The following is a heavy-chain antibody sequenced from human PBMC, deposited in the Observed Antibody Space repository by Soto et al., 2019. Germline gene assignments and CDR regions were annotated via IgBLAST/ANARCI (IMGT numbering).Heavy chain of an antibody. J-gene: IGHJ5*02. CDR3: ARGIDYYGSGSDAQNWFDP. D-gene: IGHD3-10*01. CDR2: IWYDGSNK. V-gene: IGHV3-33*01. Sequence: GGSLRLSCAASGFTFSSYGMHWVRQAPGKGLEWVAVIWYDGSNKYYADSVKGRFTISRDNSKNTLYLQMNSLRAEDTAVYYCARGIDYYGSGSDAQNWFDPWGQGTLVTVSS. CDR1: GFTFSSYG.